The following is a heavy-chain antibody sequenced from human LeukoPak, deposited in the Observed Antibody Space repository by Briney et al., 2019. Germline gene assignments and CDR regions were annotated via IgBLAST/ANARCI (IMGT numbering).Heavy chain of an antibody. D-gene: IGHD6-6*01. Sequence: AASVKVSCKASGYTFTGYYMHWVRQAPGQGLEWMGWINPNSGGTNYAQKFQGRVTMTRDTSISTAYMELSRLRSDDTAVYYCARDRQLGGYNWFDPWGQGTLVTVPS. CDR2: INPNSGGT. V-gene: IGHV1-2*02. J-gene: IGHJ5*02. CDR1: GYTFTGYY. CDR3: ARDRQLGGYNWFDP.